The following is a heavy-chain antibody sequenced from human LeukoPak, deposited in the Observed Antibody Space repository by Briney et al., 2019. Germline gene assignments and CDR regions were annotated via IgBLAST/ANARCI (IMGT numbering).Heavy chain of an antibody. CDR3: ARGDSSSSPYYFDY. J-gene: IGHJ4*02. V-gene: IGHV4-34*01. CDR1: GGSFSGYY. D-gene: IGHD6-6*01. Sequence: SETLSLTCAVYGGSFSGYYWSWIRQPPGRGLEWIGEINHSGSTNYNPSLKSRVTISVDTSKNQFSLKLSSVTAADTAVYYCARGDSSSSPYYFDYWGQGTLVTVSS. CDR2: INHSGST.